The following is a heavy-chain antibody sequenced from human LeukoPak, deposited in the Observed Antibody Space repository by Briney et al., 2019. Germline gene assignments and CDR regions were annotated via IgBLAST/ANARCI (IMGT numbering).Heavy chain of an antibody. Sequence: GGSLRLSCAASGFTFNSYSMHWVRQAPGKGLEWVAVISYDGSNKYYADSVKGRFTISRDNSKNTLYLQMNSLRAEDTAVYYCARMNSSSWYDAFDIWGQGTMVTVSS. CDR2: ISYDGSNK. D-gene: IGHD6-13*01. J-gene: IGHJ3*02. V-gene: IGHV3-30*04. CDR3: ARMNSSSWYDAFDI. CDR1: GFTFNSYS.